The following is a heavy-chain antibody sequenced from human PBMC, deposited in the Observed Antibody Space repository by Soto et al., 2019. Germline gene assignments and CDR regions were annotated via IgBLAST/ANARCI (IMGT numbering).Heavy chain of an antibody. CDR3: ARDVQYKWLRLGRDYYAMDV. J-gene: IGHJ6*02. CDR1: GYTFTSYA. Sequence: ASVKVSCKASGYTFTSYAMHWVRQAPGQRLEWMGWINAGNGNTKYSQKFQGRVTITRDTSASTAYMELSSLRSEDTAVYYCARDVQYKWLRLGRDYYAMDVWGQGTTVTVSS. CDR2: INAGNGNT. V-gene: IGHV1-3*01. D-gene: IGHD5-12*01.